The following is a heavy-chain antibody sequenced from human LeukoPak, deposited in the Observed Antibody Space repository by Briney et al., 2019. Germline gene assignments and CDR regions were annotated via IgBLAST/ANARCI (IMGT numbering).Heavy chain of an antibody. CDR3: TTATPRMTTVSTEDY. CDR1: GFTFNNAW. CDR2: IKSKTDGVTT. D-gene: IGHD4-11*01. V-gene: IGHV3-15*01. Sequence: GGSLRLXCAASGFTFNNAWMSWGRRAPGKGLEWVGHIKSKTDGVTTDYAAPVKGRFTISRDDSKNTLYLQMNSLKTEDTAVYYCTTATPRMTTVSTEDYWGQGTLVTVSS. J-gene: IGHJ4*02.